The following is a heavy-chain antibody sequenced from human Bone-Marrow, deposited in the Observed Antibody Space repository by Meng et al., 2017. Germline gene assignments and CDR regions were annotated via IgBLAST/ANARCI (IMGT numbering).Heavy chain of an antibody. CDR1: GYTFTGYY. D-gene: IGHD3-10*01. CDR3: ARVSVRGVIRWFDP. V-gene: IGHV1-2*06. CDR2: INPNSGGT. Sequence: QVQLGQSGAGGKKPGASVKVSCKASGYTFTGYYMHWVRQAPGQGLEWMGRINPNSGGTNYAQKFQGRVTMTRDTSISTAFMELSRLRSDDTAVYYCARVSVRGVIRWFDPWGQGTLVTVSS. J-gene: IGHJ5*02.